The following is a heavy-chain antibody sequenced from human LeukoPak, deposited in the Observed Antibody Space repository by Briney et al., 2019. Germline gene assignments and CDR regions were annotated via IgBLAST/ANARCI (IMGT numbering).Heavy chain of an antibody. Sequence: KFSETLSLTCAVYGGSFSGYYWSWIRQPPGKGLEWIGEMNHSGSTNYNPSLKSRVTISADTSKNQFSLKLSSVTAADTAVYYCARHRPHSYYYDSSGYRGPFIFDIWGQGTMVTVSS. V-gene: IGHV4-34*01. CDR2: MNHSGST. CDR1: GGSFSGYY. CDR3: ARHRPHSYYYDSSGYRGPFIFDI. D-gene: IGHD3-22*01. J-gene: IGHJ3*02.